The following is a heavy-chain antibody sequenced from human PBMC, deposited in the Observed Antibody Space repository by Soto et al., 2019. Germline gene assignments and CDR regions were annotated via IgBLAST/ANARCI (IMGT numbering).Heavy chain of an antibody. D-gene: IGHD3-3*01. V-gene: IGHV4-30-4*01. J-gene: IGHJ5*02. CDR2: IYYSGST. CDR1: GGSISSGDYY. CDR3: ARVRAYYDFWSGSNWFDP. Sequence: SETLSLTCTVSGGSISSGDYYWSWIRQPPGKGLEWIGYIYYSGSTYYNPSLKSRVTISVDTSKNQFSLKLSSVTAADTAVYYCARVRAYYDFWSGSNWFDPWGQGTLVTVSS.